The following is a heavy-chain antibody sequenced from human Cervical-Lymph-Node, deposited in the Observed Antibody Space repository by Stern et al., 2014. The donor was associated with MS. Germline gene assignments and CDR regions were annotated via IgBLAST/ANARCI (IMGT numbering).Heavy chain of an antibody. CDR3: AGMATKSTAIDY. CDR1: GFTFSSYG. Sequence: QVQLVESGGGVVQPGRSLRLSCAASGFTFSSYGMHWVRQAPGKGLEWVAAIWYDGSNKYYADSVEGRFTISRDNSKNKLYMHMNSLRAEDTAVYYCAGMATKSTAIDYWGQGTLVTVSS. CDR2: IWYDGSNK. D-gene: IGHD5-24*01. J-gene: IGHJ4*02. V-gene: IGHV3-33*01.